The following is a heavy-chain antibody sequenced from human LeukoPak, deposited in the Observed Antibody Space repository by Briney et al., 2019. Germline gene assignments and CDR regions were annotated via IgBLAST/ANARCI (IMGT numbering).Heavy chain of an antibody. CDR2: ISSSSSYI. Sequence: TSETLSLTCTVSGGSISSNYWSWIRQPPGKGLEWVSSISSSSSYIYYADSVKGRFTISRDNAKNSLYLQMNSLRAEDTAVYYCARGVGYYDSSGSRDYWGQGTLVTVSS. D-gene: IGHD3-22*01. CDR1: GGSISSNY. J-gene: IGHJ4*02. V-gene: IGHV3-21*01. CDR3: ARGVGYYDSSGSRDY.